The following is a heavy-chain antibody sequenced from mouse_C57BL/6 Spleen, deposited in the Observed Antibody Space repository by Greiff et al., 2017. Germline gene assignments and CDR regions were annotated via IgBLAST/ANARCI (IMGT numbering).Heavy chain of an antibody. CDR3: ARKGTTVDDY. Sequence: QVQLQQPGAELVKPGASVKMSCKASGYTFTSYWITWVKQRPGQGLEWIGDIYPGSGSTNYNEKFKSKATLTVDTSSSTAYVQLSSLTSEDAAVYDCARKGTTVDDYWGQGTTLTVSS. D-gene: IGHD1-1*01. V-gene: IGHV1-55*01. J-gene: IGHJ2*01. CDR2: IYPGSGST. CDR1: GYTFTSYW.